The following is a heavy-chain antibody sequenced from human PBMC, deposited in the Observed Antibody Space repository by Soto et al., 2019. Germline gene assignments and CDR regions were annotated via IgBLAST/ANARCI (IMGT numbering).Heavy chain of an antibody. V-gene: IGHV5-51*01. J-gene: IGHJ6*02. CDR3: ARLLGYSSDYYYAIDV. CDR2: IYPGDSDT. D-gene: IGHD5-18*01. Sequence: PGESLKISCQGSGYNFAYQWLGWVREMPAKGLEWMGIIYPGDSDTRYSPSLQGQVTFSADKSISTAYLQWSSLKASDTAIYYCARLLGYSSDYYYAIDVWGQGTTVTVSS. CDR1: GYNFAYQW.